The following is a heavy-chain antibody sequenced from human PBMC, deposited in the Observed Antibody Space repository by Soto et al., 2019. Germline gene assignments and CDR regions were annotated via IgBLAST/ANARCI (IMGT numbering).Heavy chain of an antibody. J-gene: IGHJ4*02. V-gene: IGHV3-15*07. CDR1: GFTFSNAW. CDR3: TAELLWFGELLSDYFDY. D-gene: IGHD3-10*01. CDR2: IKSKTDGGTT. Sequence: GGSLRLSCAASGFTFSNAWMNWVRQAPGKGLEWVGRIKSKTDGGTTDYAAPVKGRFTISRDDSKNTPYLQMNSLKTEDTAVYYCTAELLWFGELLSDYFDYWGQGTLVTVSP.